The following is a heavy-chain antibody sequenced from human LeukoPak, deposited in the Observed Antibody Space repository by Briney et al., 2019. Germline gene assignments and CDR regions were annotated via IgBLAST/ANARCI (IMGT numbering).Heavy chain of an antibody. CDR1: ELTVSSDY. CDR3: ARHYHGSSWYNYFHY. J-gene: IGHJ4*02. V-gene: IGHV3-66*04. D-gene: IGHD6-13*01. Sequence: GGSLRLSCAASELTVSSDYMSWVRQAPGKGLEWVPTIYSGGGTYYADSVKGRFTISRDNSKNTLYLQMNSLRAEDTAVYYCARHYHGSSWYNYFHYWGQGTLVTVSS. CDR2: IYSGGGT.